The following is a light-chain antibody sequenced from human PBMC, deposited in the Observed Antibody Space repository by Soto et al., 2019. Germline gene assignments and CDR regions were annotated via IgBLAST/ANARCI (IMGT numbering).Light chain of an antibody. CDR2: GAS. J-gene: IGKJ4*01. V-gene: IGKV1-17*03. CDR1: QGINTY. Sequence: DIQMTQSPSAMSASVGDRVTITCRASQGINTYLAWFQQKPGEVPKRLIYGASSLQSGVPSRFSGRGSGTEFTLTISSLQPEDVATYYCLMHDTYPLTFGGGTKVEIK. CDR3: LMHDTYPLT.